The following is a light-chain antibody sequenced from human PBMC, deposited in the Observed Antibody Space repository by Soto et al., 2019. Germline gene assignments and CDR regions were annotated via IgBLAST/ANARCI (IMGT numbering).Light chain of an antibody. CDR3: QQRSNYHLWPLA. V-gene: IGKV3D-11*02. J-gene: IGKJ4*01. CDR1: QSVSSF. CDR2: GAS. Sequence: EIVSTECPATLSLTPGERATLSCRASQSVSSFLAWYQQKPGQPPSLLIYGASYRAAGIPARFSGSGSGTAFTLTISSLEPEDSAVYSCQQRSNYHLWPLAFGGGTKVDI.